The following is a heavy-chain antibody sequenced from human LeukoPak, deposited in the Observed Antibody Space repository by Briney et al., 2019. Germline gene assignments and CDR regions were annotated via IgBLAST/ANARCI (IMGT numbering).Heavy chain of an antibody. V-gene: IGHV4-59*01. D-gene: IGHD1-26*01. J-gene: IGHJ4*02. CDR3: ARAGGRGRVDY. CDR2: IYYSGST. CDR1: GGSISSYY. Sequence: PSETLSLTCTVSGGSISSYYWSWLRQPPGKGLEWIGYIYYSGSTNYNPSLKSRVTISVDTSKSQFSLKLSSVTAADTAVYYCARAGGRGRVDYWGQGTLVTVSS.